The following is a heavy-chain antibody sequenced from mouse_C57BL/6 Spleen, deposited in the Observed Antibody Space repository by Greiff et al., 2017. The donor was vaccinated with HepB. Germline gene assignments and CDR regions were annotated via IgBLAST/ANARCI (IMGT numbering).Heavy chain of an antibody. D-gene: IGHD1-1*01. Sequence: VQLQQSGAELVRPGASVKLSCTASGFNIKDYYMHWVKQRPEQGLEWIGRIDPEDGDTEYAPKFQGKATMTADTSSNTAYLQLSSLTSEDTAVYYCTYYYGSSYVSFDYWGQGTTLTVSS. J-gene: IGHJ2*01. CDR3: TYYYGSSYVSFDY. CDR1: GFNIKDYY. V-gene: IGHV14-1*01. CDR2: IDPEDGDT.